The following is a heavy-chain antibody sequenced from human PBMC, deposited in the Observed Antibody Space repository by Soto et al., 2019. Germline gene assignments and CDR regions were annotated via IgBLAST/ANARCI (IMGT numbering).Heavy chain of an antibody. Sequence: QVQLVESGGGVVQPGRSLRLSCAASGVTLSNFGMQWVRQAPGKGLEWVAVISRDGSTMLYADSGKGRFTISRDSSRNTLYLQMNSLRAEDTAVYHCVGEVASGYWGQGTLVTVSS. CDR1: GVTLSNFG. J-gene: IGHJ4*02. CDR2: ISRDGSTM. CDR3: VGEVASGY. V-gene: IGHV3-30*03. D-gene: IGHD2-21*01.